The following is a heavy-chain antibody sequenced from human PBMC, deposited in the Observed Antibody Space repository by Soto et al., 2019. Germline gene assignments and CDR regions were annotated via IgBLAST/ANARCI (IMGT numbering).Heavy chain of an antibody. CDR1: GFIFNDYS. CDR3: ARDRVPGSGRPAY. D-gene: IGHD6-19*01. CDR2: ISSMSSTI. Sequence: EVQLVESGGALVQQGGSLRLSCEASGFIFNDYSMNWVRQAPGKALEWISYISSMSSTILHAESVKGRFTTSRDNAKNSLYLQMNRLRDEDTGVYYCARDRVPGSGRPAYWGQGTLVAVSS. J-gene: IGHJ4*02. V-gene: IGHV3-48*02.